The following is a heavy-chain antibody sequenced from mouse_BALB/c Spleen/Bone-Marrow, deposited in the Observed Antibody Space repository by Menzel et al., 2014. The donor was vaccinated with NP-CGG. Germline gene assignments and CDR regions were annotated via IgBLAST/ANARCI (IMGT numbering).Heavy chain of an antibody. V-gene: IGHV3-2*02. CDR2: ISYSGST. J-gene: IGHJ2*01. D-gene: IGHD2-4*01. CDR1: GYSITSDYA. CDR3: ARYDYDVGCFDY. Sequence: EVKLMASGPGLVKPSQSLSLICTVTGYSITSDYAWNWIRQFPGNKLEWMGYISYSGSTSYNPSLKSRIPITPDTSKNQFFLQLNSVTTEGTATYYCARYDYDVGCFDYWGQGSPLTVSS.